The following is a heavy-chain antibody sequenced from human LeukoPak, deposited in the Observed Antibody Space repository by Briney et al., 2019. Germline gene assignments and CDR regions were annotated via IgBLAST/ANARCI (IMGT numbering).Heavy chain of an antibody. V-gene: IGHV4-59*01. CDR2: TYYSGTS. Sequence: SETLSLTCTGSSGSINDFFWGWIRQPPGKGLEWIGYTYYSGTSNYNPSLKSRVTISLDTSKNQFSLKLTSVNAADTAVYYCATGRYYYGSEYWGQGTLFTVS. CDR3: ATGRYYYGSEY. CDR1: SGSINDFF. D-gene: IGHD3-10*01. J-gene: IGHJ4*02.